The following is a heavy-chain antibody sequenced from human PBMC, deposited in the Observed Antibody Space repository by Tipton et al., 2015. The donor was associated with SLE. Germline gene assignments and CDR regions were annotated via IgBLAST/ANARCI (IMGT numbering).Heavy chain of an antibody. CDR3: ARYAPPDIVGKRVGNYFDY. CDR2: IYTSGST. CDR1: GGSISSYY. V-gene: IGHV4-4*07. D-gene: IGHD5-12*01. J-gene: IGHJ4*02. Sequence: TLSLTCTVSGGSISSYYWSWIRQPAGKGLEWVGRIYTSGSTNYNTSLKSRVTMSVDTSKNQFSLKLSSVTAADTAVYYCARYAPPDIVGKRVGNYFDYWGQGTLVTVSS.